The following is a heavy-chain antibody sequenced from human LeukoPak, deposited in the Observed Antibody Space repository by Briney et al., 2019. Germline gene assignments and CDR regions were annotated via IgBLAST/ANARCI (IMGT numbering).Heavy chain of an antibody. CDR1: GYTFTSYG. V-gene: IGHV1-18*01. J-gene: IGHJ1*01. CDR2: ISAYNGNT. Sequence: ASVKVSCKASGYTFTSYGISWVRQAPGQGLEWMGWISAYNGNTNYAQKLQGRVTMTTDTSTSTAYMELRSLRSDDTAVYYCARESPLRGAAAGPRDFQHWGQGTLVTVSS. D-gene: IGHD6-13*01. CDR3: ARESPLRGAAAGPRDFQH.